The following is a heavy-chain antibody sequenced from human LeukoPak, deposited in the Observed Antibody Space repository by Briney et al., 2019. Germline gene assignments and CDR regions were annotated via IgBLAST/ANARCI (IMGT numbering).Heavy chain of an antibody. CDR1: GFTFSSYA. CDR2: ISGSGGST. D-gene: IGHD3-10*01. Sequence: GGSLRPSCAASGFTFSSYAMSWVRQAPGKGLEWVSAISGSGGSTYYADSVKGRFTISRDNSKNTLYLQMNSLRAEDTAVYYCAKDQDRSTAGKDYWGQGTLVTVSS. V-gene: IGHV3-23*01. J-gene: IGHJ4*02. CDR3: AKDQDRSTAGKDY.